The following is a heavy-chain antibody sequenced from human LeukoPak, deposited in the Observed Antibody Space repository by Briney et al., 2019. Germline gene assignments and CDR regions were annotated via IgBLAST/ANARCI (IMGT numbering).Heavy chain of an antibody. Sequence: PETLSLTCTVSGGSISSYYWSWIRQPAGKGLEWIGRIYSSGSTNYNSSLKSRVTMSVDTSKNQFSLKLSSVTAADTAVYYCARERYDSVYNWFDPWGQGTLVTVSS. CDR2: IYSSGST. V-gene: IGHV4-4*07. D-gene: IGHD3-22*01. CDR1: GGSISSYY. CDR3: ARERYDSVYNWFDP. J-gene: IGHJ5*02.